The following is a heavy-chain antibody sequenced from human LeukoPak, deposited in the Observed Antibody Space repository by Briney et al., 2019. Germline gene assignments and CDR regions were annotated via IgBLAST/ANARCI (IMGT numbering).Heavy chain of an antibody. CDR1: GDSIRSNNYY. V-gene: IGHV4-39*01. D-gene: IGHD3-3*01. CDR2: IYDTGST. CDR3: QSRFLEWLLDY. Sequence: SETLTLTCTVSGDSIRSNNYYWGWIRQPPGKGLEWIGSIYDTGSTFYNPSLKSRVIISVDTSKNQFSLKLSSVTAADTAVYYCQSRFLEWLLDYWGQGTLVTVSS. J-gene: IGHJ4*02.